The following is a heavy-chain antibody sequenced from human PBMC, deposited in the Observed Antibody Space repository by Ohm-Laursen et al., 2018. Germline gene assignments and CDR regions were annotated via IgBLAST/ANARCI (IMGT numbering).Heavy chain of an antibody. V-gene: IGHV1-69*01. J-gene: IGHJ1*01. CDR1: GGTFSSYA. CDR2: IIPIFGTA. Sequence: SSVKVSCKASGGTFSSYAISWARQAPGQGLEWMGGIIPIFGTANYAQKFQGRVTITADESTSTAYMELSSLRSEDTAVYYCARDPAVAATGYFQHWGQGTLVTVSS. CDR3: ARDPAVAATGYFQH. D-gene: IGHD2-15*01.